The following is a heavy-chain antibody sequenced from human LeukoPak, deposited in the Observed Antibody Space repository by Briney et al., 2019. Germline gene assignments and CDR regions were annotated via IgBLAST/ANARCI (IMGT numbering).Heavy chain of an antibody. D-gene: IGHD2-8*01. CDR3: ARAGVGVRRALDI. V-gene: IGHV3-74*01. J-gene: IGHJ3*02. Sequence: GGSLRLSCAASGFTFSSYWMHWVRQAPGKGLVWVSRINSDGSSTSYADSVKGRFTISRDNAKNTLYLQMNSLRAEDTAVYYCARAGVGVRRALDIWGQGTKVTVSS. CDR1: GFTFSSYW. CDR2: INSDGSST.